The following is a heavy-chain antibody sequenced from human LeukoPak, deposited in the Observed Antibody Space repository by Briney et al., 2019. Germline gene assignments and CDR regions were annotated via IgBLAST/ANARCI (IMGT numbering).Heavy chain of an antibody. CDR1: GGSISSYY. J-gene: IGHJ5*02. D-gene: IGHD3-10*01. V-gene: IGHV4-59*01. Sequence: PSETLSLTCTVSGGSISSYYWSWIRQPPGKGLEWIGYIYYSGSTNYNPSLKSRVTISVDTSKNQFSLKLSSVTAADTAVYYCALDYYGSGTLFDPWGQGTLVTVSS. CDR2: IYYSGST. CDR3: ALDYYGSGTLFDP.